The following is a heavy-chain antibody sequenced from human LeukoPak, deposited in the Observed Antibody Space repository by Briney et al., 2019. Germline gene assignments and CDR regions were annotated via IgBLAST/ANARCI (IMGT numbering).Heavy chain of an antibody. J-gene: IGHJ4*02. CDR3: ARDSGAGWELPKYYFDY. CDR1: AYTFSTYA. Sequence: GGSLRLSCAASAYTFSTYAIHWVRRAPGKGLEWVAVISYDGSNTYYADSVKGRFTISRDNSKNALYLQMTSLRAEDTAVYYCARDSGAGWELPKYYFDYWGQGTLVTVSS. D-gene: IGHD1-26*01. CDR2: ISYDGSNT. V-gene: IGHV3-30-3*01.